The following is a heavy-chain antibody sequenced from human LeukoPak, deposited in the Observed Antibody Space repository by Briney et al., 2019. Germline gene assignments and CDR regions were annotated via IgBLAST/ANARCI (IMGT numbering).Heavy chain of an antibody. CDR2: MNPNSGNT. Sequence: ASVKVSCKASGYTFTSYDINWVRQATGQGLEWMGWMNPNSGNTGYAQKFQGRVTITRNTSISTAYMELSSLRSEDTAVYYCARALGGLWFSRAWTALGYWGQGTLVTVSS. CDR1: GYTFTSYD. J-gene: IGHJ4*02. V-gene: IGHV1-8*03. D-gene: IGHD5-18*01. CDR3: ARALGGLWFSRAWTALGY.